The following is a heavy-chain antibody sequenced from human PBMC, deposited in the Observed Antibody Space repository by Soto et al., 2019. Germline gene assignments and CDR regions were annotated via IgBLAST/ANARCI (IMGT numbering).Heavy chain of an antibody. CDR2: ISYDGSNK. J-gene: IGHJ4*02. CDR3: ARHKRDLRFLEWSYYFDY. D-gene: IGHD3-3*01. V-gene: IGHV3-30-3*01. Sequence: QVQLVESGGGVVQPGRSLRLSCAASGFTFSSYAMHWVRQAPGKGLEWVAVISYDGSNKYYADFVKGRFTISRDSSKNTLYLQMNSLRAEDTAVYYCARHKRDLRFLEWSYYFDYWGQGTLVTVSS. CDR1: GFTFSSYA.